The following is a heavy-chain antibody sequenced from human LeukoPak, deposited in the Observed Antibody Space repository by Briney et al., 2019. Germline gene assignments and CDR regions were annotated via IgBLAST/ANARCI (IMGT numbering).Heavy chain of an antibody. CDR3: ARSRAYRDAFDI. V-gene: IGHV4-59*08. Sequence: SETLSLTCTVSGGSISSYYWSWIRQPPGKGLEWIGYIYYSGSTNYNPSLKSRVTISVDTSKNQFSLKLSSVTAADTAVYYCARSRAYRDAFDIWGQGTVVTVSS. CDR2: IYYSGST. CDR1: GGSISSYY. J-gene: IGHJ3*02.